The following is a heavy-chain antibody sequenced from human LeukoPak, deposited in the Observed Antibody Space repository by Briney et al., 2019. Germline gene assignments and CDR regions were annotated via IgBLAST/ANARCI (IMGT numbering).Heavy chain of an antibody. V-gene: IGHV1-69*13. Sequence: SVKVSCKASGGTFSSYGISWVRQAPGQGLEWMGGIIPIFGTANYAQKFQGRVTITADESTSTAYMELSSLRSEDTAVYYCARLMLNYYDSSGYYYYLWGQGTLVTVSS. D-gene: IGHD3-22*01. J-gene: IGHJ4*02. CDR1: GGTFSSYG. CDR3: ARLMLNYYDSSGYYYYL. CDR2: IIPIFGTA.